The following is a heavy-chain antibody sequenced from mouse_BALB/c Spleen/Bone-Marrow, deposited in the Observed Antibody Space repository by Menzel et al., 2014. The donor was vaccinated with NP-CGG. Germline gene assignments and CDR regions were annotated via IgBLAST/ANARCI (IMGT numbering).Heavy chain of an antibody. CDR3: AKRDIYYGYDGNAMDY. J-gene: IGHJ4*01. CDR1: GYTFTTYT. CDR2: INPSSGYT. V-gene: IGHV1-4*01. Sequence: VQLQQSGAELARPGASVKMSCKASGYTFTTYTMHWVKQRPGQGLEWIGYINPSSGYTNYNQKFKDKATLTADKSYSTAYMQLSSLTSEDSAVYFCAKRDIYYGYDGNAMDYWGQGTSVTVSS. D-gene: IGHD2-2*01.